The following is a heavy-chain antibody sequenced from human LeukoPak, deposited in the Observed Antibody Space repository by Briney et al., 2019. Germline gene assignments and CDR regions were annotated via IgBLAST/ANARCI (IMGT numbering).Heavy chain of an antibody. Sequence: SVKVSCKASGGTFSSYAISWVRQAPGQGLEWMGGIIPIFGTANYAQKFQGRVTITADESTSTAYMELSSLRSEDTAVYYCARDRYGDYGPIGYYFDYWGQGTLVTVSS. CDR1: GGTFSSYA. CDR2: IIPIFGTA. J-gene: IGHJ4*02. V-gene: IGHV1-69*13. D-gene: IGHD4-17*01. CDR3: ARDRYGDYGPIGYYFDY.